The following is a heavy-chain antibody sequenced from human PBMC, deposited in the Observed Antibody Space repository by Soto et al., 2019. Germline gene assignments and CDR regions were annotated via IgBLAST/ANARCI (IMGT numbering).Heavy chain of an antibody. J-gene: IGHJ4*02. CDR1: GTSISSYY. CDR2: IHYSGTA. Sequence: SETLSLTCTVSGTSISSYYWSLIRQPPGKGLEWIANIHYSGTANYNPSLASRVTLSVDTSKNQFSLKMTSVTAADRAMYFCARYNSYAIDYWGRGTLVTVSP. V-gene: IGHV4-59*01. D-gene: IGHD2-8*01. CDR3: ARYNSYAIDY.